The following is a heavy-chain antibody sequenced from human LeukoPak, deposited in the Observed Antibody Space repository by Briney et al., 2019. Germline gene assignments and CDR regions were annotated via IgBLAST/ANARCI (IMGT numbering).Heavy chain of an antibody. CDR1: GYTFTGYY. Sequence: ASVKVSCKASGYTFTGYYMHWVRQAPGQGLEWMGWINPNSGDTNYAQKFQGRVTMTRDTSISTAYMELSRLRSDDTAVYYCARVIQLWNSFDYWGQGTLVTVSS. CDR2: INPNSGDT. V-gene: IGHV1-2*02. CDR3: ARVIQLWNSFDY. D-gene: IGHD5-18*01. J-gene: IGHJ4*02.